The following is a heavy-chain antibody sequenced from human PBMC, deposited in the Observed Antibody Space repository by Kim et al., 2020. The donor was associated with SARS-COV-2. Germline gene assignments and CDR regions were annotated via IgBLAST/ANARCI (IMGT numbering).Heavy chain of an antibody. CDR3: ARDDYYDSRPPPFSDY. CDR2: ISYDGSNK. D-gene: IGHD3-22*01. CDR1: GFTFSSYG. Sequence: GGSLRLSCAASGFTFSSYGMHWVRQAPGKGLEWVAVISYDGSNKYYADSVKGRFTISRDNSKNTLYLQMNSLRAEDTAVYYCARDDYYDSRPPPFSDYWG. V-gene: IGHV3-33*05. J-gene: IGHJ4*01.